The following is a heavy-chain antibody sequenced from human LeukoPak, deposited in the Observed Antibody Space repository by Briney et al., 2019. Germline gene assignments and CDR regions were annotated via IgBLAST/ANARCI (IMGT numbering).Heavy chain of an antibody. J-gene: IGHJ4*02. D-gene: IGHD1-20*01. CDR2: ISYDGSNK. CDR3: AKDYNWNDSYFNY. Sequence: PGGSLRLSCAASGFTFSGYGMHWVRQAPGKGLEWVAVISYDGSNKYYADSVKGRFTISRDNSKNTLYLQMNSLRAEDTAVYYCAKDYNWNDSYFNYWGQGTLVTVSS. CDR1: GFTFSGYG. V-gene: IGHV3-30*18.